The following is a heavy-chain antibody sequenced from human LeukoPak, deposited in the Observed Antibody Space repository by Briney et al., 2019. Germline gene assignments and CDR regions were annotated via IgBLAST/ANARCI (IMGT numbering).Heavy chain of an antibody. CDR2: FYDSGST. Sequence: SETLSLTCTVSGGSIRSRNYYWDWSRQPPGKGVEWIGNFYDSGSTYYNTSLKSRVTISVDTSKSQFSLKLYSVTAADTAVYYCARALVEQGIGGGPTTGDGAWHFDLWGRGTLVTVSS. V-gene: IGHV4-39*07. CDR3: ARALVEQGIGGGPTTGDGAWHFDL. J-gene: IGHJ2*01. CDR1: GGSIRSRNYY. D-gene: IGHD6-13*01.